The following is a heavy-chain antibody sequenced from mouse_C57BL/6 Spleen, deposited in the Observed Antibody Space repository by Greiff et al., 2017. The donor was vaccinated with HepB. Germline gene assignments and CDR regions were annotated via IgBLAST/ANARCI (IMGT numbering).Heavy chain of an antibody. CDR2: ISSGSSTI. V-gene: IGHV5-17*01. J-gene: IGHJ3*01. CDR1: GFTFSDYG. Sequence: DVKLVESGGGLVKPGGSLKLSCAASGFTFSDYGMHWVRQAPEKGLEWVAYISSGSSTIYYADTVKGRFTISRDNAKNTQFLQMTSLRSEDTAMYYCARSKVATEGFAYWGQGTLVTVSA. D-gene: IGHD1-1*01. CDR3: ARSKVATEGFAY.